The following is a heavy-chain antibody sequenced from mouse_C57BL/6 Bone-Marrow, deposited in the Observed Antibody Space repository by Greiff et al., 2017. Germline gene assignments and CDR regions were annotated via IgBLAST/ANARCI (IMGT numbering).Heavy chain of an antibody. J-gene: IGHJ3*01. D-gene: IGHD1-1*02. V-gene: IGHV2-2*01. CDR1: GFSFTSYG. CDR3: AGNVWCGFAY. Sequence: VQGVESGPGLVQPSQSLSITCTVSGFSFTSYGVHWVRQSPGKGLEWLGVIWGGGSSDYNAAFISRLSISKDKSKSQVFFKLNRLQADDTAIYYCAGNVWCGFAYWGQGTRVTVSA. CDR2: IWGGGSS.